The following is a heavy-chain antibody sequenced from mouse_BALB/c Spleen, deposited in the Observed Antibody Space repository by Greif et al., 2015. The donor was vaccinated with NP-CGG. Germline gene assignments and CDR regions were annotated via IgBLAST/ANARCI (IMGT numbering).Heavy chain of an antibody. V-gene: IGHV1-18*01. CDR1: GYSFTGYT. CDR3: ARWDYYGYAMDC. J-gene: IGHJ4*01. D-gene: IGHD1-1*01. CDR2: INPYSGGT. Sequence: VQLQQSGPALVKPGASMKISCKASGYSFTGYTMNWVKQSHGKNLEWIGLINPYSGGTSYNQKFKGKATVTVDKSSSTAYMELLSLTSEDSAVYYCARWDYYGYAMDCWGQGTSVTVSS.